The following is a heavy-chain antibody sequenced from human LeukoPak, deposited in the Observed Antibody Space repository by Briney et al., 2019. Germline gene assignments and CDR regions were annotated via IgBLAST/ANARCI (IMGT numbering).Heavy chain of an antibody. CDR1: GYTFTGYY. V-gene: IGHV1-2*06. Sequence: ASVNVSCKASGYTFTGYYMHWVRQAPGQGLEWMGRINPNSGGTNYAQKFQGRVTMTRDTSISTAYMELSRLRSDDTAVYYCARDPMELPDHYYYYYGMDVWGQGTTVTVSS. CDR3: ARDPMELPDHYYYYYGMDV. D-gene: IGHD1-7*01. J-gene: IGHJ6*02. CDR2: INPNSGGT.